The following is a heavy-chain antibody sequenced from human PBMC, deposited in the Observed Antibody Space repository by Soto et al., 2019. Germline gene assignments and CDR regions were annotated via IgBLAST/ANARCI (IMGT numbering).Heavy chain of an antibody. CDR3: ARPTRFYYDSSGQSAWFDP. CDR2: IIPIFGTA. J-gene: IGHJ5*02. V-gene: IGHV1-69*13. CDR1: GGTFSSYA. D-gene: IGHD3-22*01. Sequence: SVKVSCKTSGGTFSSYAISWVRQAPGQGLEWMGGIIPIFGTANYAQKFQGRVTITADESTTTAYMELSSLRSEDTAVYYCARPTRFYYDSSGQSAWFDPWGQGTLVTVSS.